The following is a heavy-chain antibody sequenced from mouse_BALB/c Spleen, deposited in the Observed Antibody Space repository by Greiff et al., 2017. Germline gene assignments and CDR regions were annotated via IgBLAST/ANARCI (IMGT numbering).Heavy chain of an antibody. V-gene: IGHV5-12-2*01. CDR2: ISNGGGST. J-gene: IGHJ2*01. D-gene: IGHD1-1*01. CDR1: GFTFSSYT. CDR3: ARHYYGSSYDYFDY. Sequence: VKLMESGGGLVQPGGSLKLSCAASGFTFSSYTMSWVRQTPEKRLEWVAYISNGGGSTYYPDTVKGRFTISRDNAKNTLYLQMSSLKSEDTAMYYCARHYYGSSYDYFDYWGQGTTLTVSS.